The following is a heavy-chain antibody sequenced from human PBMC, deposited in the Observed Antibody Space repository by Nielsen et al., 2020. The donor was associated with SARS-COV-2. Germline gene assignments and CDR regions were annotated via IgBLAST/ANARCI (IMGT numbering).Heavy chain of an antibody. CDR1: GGSFSGYY. CDR3: ASLSITLDYFDY. CDR2: INHSGST. Sequence: SETLSLTCTVSGGSFSGYYWSWIRQPPGKGLEWIGEINHSGSTNYNPSLKSRVTISVDTSKNQFSLKLSSVTAADTAVYYCASLSITLDYFDYWGQGTLVTVSS. D-gene: IGHD3-10*01. J-gene: IGHJ4*02. V-gene: IGHV4-34*01.